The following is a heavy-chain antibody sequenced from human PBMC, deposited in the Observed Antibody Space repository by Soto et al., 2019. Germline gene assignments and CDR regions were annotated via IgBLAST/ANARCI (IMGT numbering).Heavy chain of an antibody. J-gene: IGHJ6*02. V-gene: IGHV1-69*13. D-gene: IGHD2-8*01. CDR2: IIPIFGTA. CDR3: ARYCTNGVCSKYYYYGMDV. CDR1: GGTFSSYA. Sequence: ASVKVSCKASGGTFSSYAISWVRQAPGQGLEWMGGIIPIFGTANYAQKFQGRVTITADESTSTAYMELSSLRSEDTAVYYCARYCTNGVCSKYYYYGMDVWGQGTTVTVSS.